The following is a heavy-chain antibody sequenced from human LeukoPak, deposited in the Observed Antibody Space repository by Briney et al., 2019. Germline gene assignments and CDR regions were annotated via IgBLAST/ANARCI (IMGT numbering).Heavy chain of an antibody. D-gene: IGHD2-15*01. V-gene: IGHV3-30*02. CDR3: ARGGRGHRYCSGGSCQSDLDY. CDR1: GFTFSSFG. J-gene: IGHJ4*02. CDR2: IRFDGSNK. Sequence: GGSLRLSCGASGFTFSSFGMHWVRQAPGKGLEWVAFIRFDGSNKYYADSVKGRFTISRDNSKNTLFLQVNSLRAEDTAVYYCARGGRGHRYCSGGSCQSDLDYWGQGTLVTASS.